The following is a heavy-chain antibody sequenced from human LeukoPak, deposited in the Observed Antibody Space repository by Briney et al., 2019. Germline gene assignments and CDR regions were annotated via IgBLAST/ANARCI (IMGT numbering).Heavy chain of an antibody. D-gene: IGHD4-17*01. CDR2: IWYDESKK. CDR3: ARATVTTFMLEY. CDR1: GFSFSSYD. Sequence: PGGSLRLSCAAYGFSFSSYDMHWVRQGPGKGLEWVAVIWYDESKKSYADSVKGRFAISRDNSKNTLYLQINSLRAEDTAVYYCARATVTTFMLEYWGQGTLVTVSS. V-gene: IGHV3-33*01. J-gene: IGHJ4*02.